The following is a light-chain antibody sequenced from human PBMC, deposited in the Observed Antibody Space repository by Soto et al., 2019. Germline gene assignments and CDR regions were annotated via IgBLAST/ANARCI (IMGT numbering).Light chain of an antibody. V-gene: IGKV3-20*01. Sequence: MKLSPATLSVSQGERATLSCRASQSVTSSYVAWYQQKPGQAPRLLIYGASSRATGIPDRFSGRGSGTDFTLTISRLEPEDFAVYYCQQYGSPPRTFGQGTKVDI. CDR2: GAS. J-gene: IGKJ1*01. CDR1: QSVTSSY. CDR3: QQYGSPPRT.